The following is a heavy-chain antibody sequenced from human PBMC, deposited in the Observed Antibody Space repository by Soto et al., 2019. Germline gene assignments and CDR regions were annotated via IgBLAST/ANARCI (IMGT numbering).Heavy chain of an antibody. D-gene: IGHD2-21*02. Sequence: QVHLQESGPGLVKPSETLSLTCTVSGGSISSYFCSGIRQPAGKGLEWIGRIYTSGSTNYNPSLKTRVTMSVDTSKNQSSLKLSSVTAADTAVYYCARDSTVVTLRTFDIWGQGKMVTVSS. CDR3: ARDSTVVTLRTFDI. V-gene: IGHV4-4*07. CDR1: GGSISSYF. J-gene: IGHJ3*02. CDR2: IYTSGST.